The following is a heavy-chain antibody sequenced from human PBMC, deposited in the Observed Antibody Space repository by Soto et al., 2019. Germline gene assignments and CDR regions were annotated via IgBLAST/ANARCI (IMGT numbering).Heavy chain of an antibody. CDR1: GFIFDEYA. J-gene: IGHJ6*02. D-gene: IGHD5-12*01. CDR2: ISWNSGTT. V-gene: IGHV3-9*01. CDR3: AKNCTRGAEVDDYGFDV. Sequence: EMQLVESGGGLVQPGRSLRLSCAASGFIFDEYAMYWVRQAPGKGLEWVSGISWNSGTTGYADSVKGRFTISRDNAKNNLKMKMNRRRVGERAVYTGAKNCTRGAEVDDYGFDVWGQGTPVTVSS.